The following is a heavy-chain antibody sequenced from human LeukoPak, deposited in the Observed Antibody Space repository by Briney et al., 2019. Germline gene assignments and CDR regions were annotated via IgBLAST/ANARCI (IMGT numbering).Heavy chain of an antibody. CDR3: ARDLVAVAGTLRFDP. J-gene: IGHJ5*02. CDR2: INWNGGST. V-gene: IGHV3-20*04. CDR1: GFTFDDYG. Sequence: GGSPRLSCAASGFTFDDYGMSWVRQAPGKGLEWVSGINWNGGSTGYADSVKGRFTISRDNAKNSLYLQMNSLRAEDTALYYCARDLVAVAGTLRFDPWGPGTLVTVSS. D-gene: IGHD6-19*01.